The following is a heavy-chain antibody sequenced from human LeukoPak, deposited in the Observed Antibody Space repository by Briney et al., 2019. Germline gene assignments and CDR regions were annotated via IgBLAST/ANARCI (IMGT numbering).Heavy chain of an antibody. CDR1: GSTFSNLW. V-gene: IGHV3-7*01. CDR3: ISGSGWIFDN. D-gene: IGHD6-25*01. Sequence: GGSLRLSCEVSGSTFSNLWMSWVRQAPGKGLEWVASIKQDGTQKDYLDSVKGRFSISRDNAKNSVFLQMNSLGVEDTAMYYCISGSGWIFDNWGQGTLVTVST. CDR2: IKQDGTQK. J-gene: IGHJ4*02.